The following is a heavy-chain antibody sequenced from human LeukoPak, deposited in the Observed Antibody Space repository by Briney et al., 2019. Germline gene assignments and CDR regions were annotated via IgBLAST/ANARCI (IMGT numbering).Heavy chain of an antibody. D-gene: IGHD6-13*01. CDR3: ARDPGYSSSWLFDY. J-gene: IGHJ4*02. V-gene: IGHV3-33*01. CDR1: GFTFSSYG. Sequence: GGSLRLSCEASGFTFSSYGMHWVRQAPGKGLEWVAVIWYDGSNKYYADSVKGRFTISRDNSKNTLYLQMNSLRAEDTAVYYCARDPGYSSSWLFDYWGQGTLVTVSS. CDR2: IWYDGSNK.